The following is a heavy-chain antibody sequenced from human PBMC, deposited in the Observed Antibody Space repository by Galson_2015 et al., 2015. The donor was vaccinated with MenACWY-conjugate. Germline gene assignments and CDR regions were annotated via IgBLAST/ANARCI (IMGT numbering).Heavy chain of an antibody. J-gene: IGHJ6*02. CDR2: IKSKTDGGTT. D-gene: IGHD2-15*01. CDR1: GFTFSNAW. V-gene: IGHV3-15*01. CDR3: TTTGSFTSPTLYGYCSGGSCPVYYYYGMDV. Sequence: SLRLSCAASGFTFSNAWMSWVRQAPGKGLEWVGRIKSKTDGGTTDYAAPVKGRFTISRDDSKNTLYLQMNSLKTEDTAVYYCTTTGSFTSPTLYGYCSGGSCPVYYYYGMDVWAQGTTVTVSS.